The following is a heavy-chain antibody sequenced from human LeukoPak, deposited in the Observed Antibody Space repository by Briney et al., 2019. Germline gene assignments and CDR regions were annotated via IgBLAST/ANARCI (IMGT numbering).Heavy chain of an antibody. V-gene: IGHV4-4*07. D-gene: IGHD4-11*01. CDR3: AREKHDYRRRIHTYYYYYMDV. Sequence: SETLSLTCTVSGGSISSYYWSWIRQPAGKGLEWIGRIYTSGSTNYNPSLKSRVTISVDTSKNQFSLKLSSVTAADTAVYYCAREKHDYRRRIHTYYYYYMDVWGKGTTVTVSS. CDR1: GGSISSYY. J-gene: IGHJ6*03. CDR2: IYTSGST.